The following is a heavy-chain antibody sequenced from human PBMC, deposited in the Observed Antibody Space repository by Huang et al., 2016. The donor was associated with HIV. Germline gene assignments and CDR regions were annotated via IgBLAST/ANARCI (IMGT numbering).Heavy chain of an antibody. CDR3: ARDLWLRDLYYYYYMDV. J-gene: IGHJ6*03. V-gene: IGHV3-30-3*01. CDR2: ISDDESNK. D-gene: IGHD5-12*01. CDR1: RFTFSNYA. Sequence: QVQLVESGGGVVQPGRSLRLSCSASRFTFSNYAMHWVRQAPGKGLEGVAVISDDESNKYYADSVKGRFTISRDNSKNTLYLQMNSLRAEDTAVYYCARDLWLRDLYYYYYMDVWGKGTTVTVSS.